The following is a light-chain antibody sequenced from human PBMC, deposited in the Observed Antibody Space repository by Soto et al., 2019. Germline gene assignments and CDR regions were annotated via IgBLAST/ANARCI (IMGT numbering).Light chain of an antibody. V-gene: IGKV3-15*01. Sequence: EIVMTQSPAILSVSPGERVTLSCRASQSVNSNLAWYQQKPGQTPKLLIYVASTRATGIPARFSGSGSGTELTLTISSLQSEDFAIYYCQQYNAWPLTFGGGTKVEFK. J-gene: IGKJ4*01. CDR2: VAS. CDR1: QSVNSN. CDR3: QQYNAWPLT.